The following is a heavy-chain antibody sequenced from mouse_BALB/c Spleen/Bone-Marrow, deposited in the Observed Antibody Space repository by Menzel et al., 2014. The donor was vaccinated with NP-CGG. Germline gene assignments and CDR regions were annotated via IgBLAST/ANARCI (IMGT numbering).Heavy chain of an antibody. CDR1: GYTFTSYY. D-gene: IGHD2-13*01. CDR3: TRRLLYYAMDY. J-gene: IGHJ4*01. V-gene: IGHV1S81*02. Sequence: VQLQQSGPELVKPGASVKVSCKASGYTFTSYYMYWVKQRPGQGLEWIGEINPSNGGTNFNEKFKSKATLTVDKSSSTAYMQLSSLTSEDSAVYYCTRRLLYYAMDYWGQGTSVTVSS. CDR2: INPSNGGT.